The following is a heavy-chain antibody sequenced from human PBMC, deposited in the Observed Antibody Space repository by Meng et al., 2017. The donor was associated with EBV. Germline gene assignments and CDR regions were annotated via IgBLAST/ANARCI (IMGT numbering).Heavy chain of an antibody. D-gene: IGHD3-10*01. CDR3: ASESGRGFTPDF. CDR1: GGPFRSYA. CDR2: LIPMSSAP. J-gene: IGHJ4*02. Sequence: QVQVEQSWAEVTRPGCSVKIACKTSGGPFRSYAVSLVRQGPGQGLEWLGGLIPMSSAPHYAQKFQDRVTITADEYTRTHYMELSSLRSDDTAMYYCASESGRGFTPDFWGQGTLVTVSS. V-gene: IGHV1-69*01.